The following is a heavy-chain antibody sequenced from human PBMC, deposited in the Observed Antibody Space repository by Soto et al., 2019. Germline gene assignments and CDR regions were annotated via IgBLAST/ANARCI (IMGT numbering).Heavy chain of an antibody. D-gene: IGHD2-8*01. CDR1: GGSLSSYY. J-gene: IGHJ6*03. CDR3: AGRMAPEMSTDA. Sequence: SETLSLPCTVSGGSLSSYYWSWIRQHPGKGLEWIGYIYYSGSTNYNPSLKSRVTISVDTSKNQFSLKLSSVTAADTAVYYCAGRMAPEMSTDAWRNGIPITV. V-gene: IGHV4-59*01. CDR2: IYYSGST.